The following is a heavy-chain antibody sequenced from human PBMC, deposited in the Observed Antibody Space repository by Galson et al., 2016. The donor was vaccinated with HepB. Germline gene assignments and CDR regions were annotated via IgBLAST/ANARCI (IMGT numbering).Heavy chain of an antibody. CDR1: GFTFSDFA. CDR2: ISGSGGNT. V-gene: IGHV3-23*01. Sequence: SLRLSCAASGFTFSDFAMTWVRQTPGKGLDWVSAISGSGGNTYYADSVKGRFTISRDNAKNSLYLQMNSLRAEDTAVYYCAGGAGWTEDHWGQGTLVTVSS. J-gene: IGHJ4*02. CDR3: AGGAGWTEDH. D-gene: IGHD1-26*01.